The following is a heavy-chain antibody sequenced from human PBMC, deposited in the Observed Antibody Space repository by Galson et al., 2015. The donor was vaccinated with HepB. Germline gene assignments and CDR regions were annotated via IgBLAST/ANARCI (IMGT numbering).Heavy chain of an antibody. J-gene: IGHJ4*02. V-gene: IGHV3-30*03. D-gene: IGHD6-6*01. CDR2: ISYDGSNK. Sequence: SQRLSCAASGFTFSSYAMHWVRQAPGKGLEWVAVISYDGSNKYYAASVKGRFTISRDNSKNTLHLQMNSLRAEDTAVYYCAGAMGGYSSSSVWTSFDYWGQGTLVTVSS. CDR3: AGAMGGYSSSSVWTSFDY. CDR1: GFTFSSYA.